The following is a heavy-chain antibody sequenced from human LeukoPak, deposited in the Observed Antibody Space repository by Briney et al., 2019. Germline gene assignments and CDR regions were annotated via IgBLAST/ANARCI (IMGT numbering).Heavy chain of an antibody. D-gene: IGHD3-22*01. CDR2: IDWEDDK. V-gene: IGHV2-70*04. CDR1: GFSLSTAKMR. CDR3: AREYYHTSGYYFAYFDY. J-gene: IGHJ4*02. Sequence: ESGPTLVNPTQTLTLTCTFSGFSLSTAKMRVSWIRQPPVRALECLARIDWEDDKFYNTILRTRLTISEDTSKNQVVLTMTNMDPVDTATYYCAREYYHTSGYYFAYFDYWGQGALVTVSS.